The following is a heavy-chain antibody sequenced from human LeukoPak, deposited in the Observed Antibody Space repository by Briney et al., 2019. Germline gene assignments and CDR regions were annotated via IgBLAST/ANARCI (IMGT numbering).Heavy chain of an antibody. V-gene: IGHV4-39*07. CDR2: IYYSGST. D-gene: IGHD4-11*01. CDR3: ARDDNYSNYLGHYYYYMDV. J-gene: IGHJ6*03. Sequence: PSETLSLTCTIAGGSISSSSYCWGWIRQPPGKGLEWIGSIYYSGSTYYNPSLKSRVTISVDTSKNQFSLKLSSVTAADTAVYYCARDDNYSNYLGHYYYYMDVWGKGTTVTVSS. CDR1: GGSISSSSYC.